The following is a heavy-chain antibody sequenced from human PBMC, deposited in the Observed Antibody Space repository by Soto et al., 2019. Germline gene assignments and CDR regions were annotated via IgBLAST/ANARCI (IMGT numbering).Heavy chain of an antibody. CDR1: GYTFTSYD. V-gene: IGHV1-8*01. Sequence: QVQLVQSGAEVKKPGASVKVSCKASGYTFTSYDSNWVRQVTGQGREWMGWMNPNSGNTGYAQKFQGRVTMTRNTYISTDYMELSSMRSEDTAVYYCARRPGGRRQFDPWGQGTLVTVSS. D-gene: IGHD6-25*01. CDR3: ARRPGGRRQFDP. CDR2: MNPNSGNT. J-gene: IGHJ5*02.